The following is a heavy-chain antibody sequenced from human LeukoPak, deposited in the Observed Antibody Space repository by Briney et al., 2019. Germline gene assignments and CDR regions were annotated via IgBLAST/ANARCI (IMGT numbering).Heavy chain of an antibody. J-gene: IGHJ3*02. CDR3: ARSLYYYGSDSFDI. CDR2: IYYSGST. CDR1: SFSITNYY. V-gene: IGHV4-59*01. Sequence: PSETLSLTCTVSSFSITNYYWSWIRQPPGKGLEWIGYIYYSGSTNYNPSLKSRVTISVDTSKNQFSLKLSSVTAADTAVYYCARSLYYYGSDSFDIWGQGTMVTVSS. D-gene: IGHD3-10*01.